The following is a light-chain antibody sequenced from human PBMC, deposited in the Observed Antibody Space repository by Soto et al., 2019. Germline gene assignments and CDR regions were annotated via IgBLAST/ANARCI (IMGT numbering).Light chain of an antibody. CDR2: EVS. CDR1: SSDVGGYNY. V-gene: IGLV2-14*01. Sequence: QSALTQPASVSVSPGQSITISCTGTSSDVGGYNYVSWYQQHPDKAPKLMIYEVSNRPSGVSNRFSGSKSGHTASLTISGLQSEDEADYFCTSYTSYSTLDVFGPGTKLTVL. J-gene: IGLJ1*01. CDR3: TSYTSYSTLDV.